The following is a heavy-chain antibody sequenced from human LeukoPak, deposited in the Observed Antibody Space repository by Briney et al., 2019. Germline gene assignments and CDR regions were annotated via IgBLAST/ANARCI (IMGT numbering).Heavy chain of an antibody. D-gene: IGHD3-3*01. CDR2: IYYSGST. Sequence: SETLSLTCTVSGGSISSSSYYWGWIRQPPGKGLEWIGSIYYSGSTYYNPSLKSRVTISVDKSKNQFSLKLSSVTAADTAVYYCARLTSLTTIFGVVTQGNFDYWGQGTLVTVSS. V-gene: IGHV4-39*07. CDR3: ARLTSLTTIFGVVTQGNFDY. CDR1: GGSISSSSYY. J-gene: IGHJ4*02.